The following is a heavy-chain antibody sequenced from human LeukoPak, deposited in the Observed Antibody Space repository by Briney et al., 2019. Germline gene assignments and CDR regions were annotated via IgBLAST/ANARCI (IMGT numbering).Heavy chain of an antibody. V-gene: IGHV3-21*06. CDR3: ARAYDNSDSYYYYALDV. J-gene: IGHJ6*02. CDR1: GFTFSSYS. Sequence: GGSLRLSCAASGFTFSSYSMNWVRQAPGKGLEWVSSISSSSSYIYYADSVKGRFTTSRDNARNSLYLQMNSLRAEDTAVYYCARAYDNSDSYYYYALDVWGQGTTVTVSS. D-gene: IGHD3-22*01. CDR2: ISSSSSYI.